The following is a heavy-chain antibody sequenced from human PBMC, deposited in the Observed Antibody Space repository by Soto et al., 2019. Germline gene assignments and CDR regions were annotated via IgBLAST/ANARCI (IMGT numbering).Heavy chain of an antibody. Sequence: QVQLVQSGAEVKKPGASVKVSCKASGYTFTSYYMHWVRQAPGQGLEWMGIINPSGGSTSYAQKFQDRVTMTRDTSTSTVYMELSSLRSEDTAVYYCARRPNFIAAIDYWGQGTLVTVSS. V-gene: IGHV1-46*01. J-gene: IGHJ4*02. CDR3: ARRPNFIAAIDY. CDR1: GYTFTSYY. D-gene: IGHD6-6*01. CDR2: INPSGGST.